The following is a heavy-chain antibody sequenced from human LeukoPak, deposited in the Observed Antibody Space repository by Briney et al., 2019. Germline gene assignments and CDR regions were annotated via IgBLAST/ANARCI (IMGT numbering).Heavy chain of an antibody. CDR3: ARGVDGYNPDS. D-gene: IGHD5-24*01. CDR2: ISSSSSYI. J-gene: IGHJ4*02. CDR1: GFTFSSYS. V-gene: IGHV3-21*01. Sequence: GGSLRLSCAASGFTFSSYSMNWVRQAPGKGLEWVSSISSSSSYIYYADSVKGRFTISRDNVKNSLYLQMNSLRAEDTAVFYCARGVDGYNPDSWGQGTLVTVSS.